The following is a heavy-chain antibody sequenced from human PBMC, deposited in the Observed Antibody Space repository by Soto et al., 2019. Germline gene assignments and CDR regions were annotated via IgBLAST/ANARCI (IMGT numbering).Heavy chain of an antibody. D-gene: IGHD3-3*01. CDR1: GFTFSSYA. V-gene: IGHV3-23*01. Sequence: EVQLLESGGGLVQPGGSLRLSCAASGFTFSSYAMSWVRQAPGKGLEWVSAISGRGGSTYDADSVKGRFTISRDNFKNTLYPQLNSVRAEDTAVYYCAKGGATYYDFWGDMVVWVKGTTVTVSS. J-gene: IGHJ6*03. CDR3: AKGGATYYDFWGDMVV. CDR2: ISGRGGST.